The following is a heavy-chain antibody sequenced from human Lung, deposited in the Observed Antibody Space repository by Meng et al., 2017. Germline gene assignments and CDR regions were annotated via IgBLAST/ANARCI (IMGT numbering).Heavy chain of an antibody. Sequence: QITLKESGPALVKPTQTLTLTCTLSGSSLSTSGVAVGWIRQPPGKALEWLALIYWDDEKRYSPSLKSRLTITKDTSKNHVVLTMTNMDPVDTATYYCAHSWGSGYYFGPLDYWGQVTLVTVSS. CDR3: AHSWGSGYYFGPLDY. CDR1: GSSLSTSGVA. CDR2: IYWDDEK. J-gene: IGHJ4*02. V-gene: IGHV2-5*02. D-gene: IGHD3-22*01.